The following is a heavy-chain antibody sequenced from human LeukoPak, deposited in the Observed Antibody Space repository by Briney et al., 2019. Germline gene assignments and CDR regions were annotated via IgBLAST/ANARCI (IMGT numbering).Heavy chain of an antibody. Sequence: GGSLRLSCAASGFTFSSYGMHWVRQAPGKGLEWVAVISYDGSNKYYADSVKGRFTISRDNSKNTLHLQMNDLRADDTAVYYCARLEVRGVIGPWGQGSLVTVSS. CDR3: ARLEVRGVIGP. CDR2: ISYDGSNK. CDR1: GFTFSSYG. D-gene: IGHD3-10*01. V-gene: IGHV3-30*03. J-gene: IGHJ5*02.